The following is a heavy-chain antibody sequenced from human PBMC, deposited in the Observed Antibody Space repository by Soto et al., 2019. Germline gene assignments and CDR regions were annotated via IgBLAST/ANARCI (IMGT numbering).Heavy chain of an antibody. Sequence: QVQLVQSGAEVKKPGASVKVSCQASGYTFSNFGFSWVRQAPGQGLEWMGWISGYNGNTNYAERLQGRVTMTTDTSTSTAYMELKSLRYDDTAVYYCAREGQLGYWGQGTPVTVSS. J-gene: IGHJ4*02. V-gene: IGHV1-18*01. D-gene: IGHD6-6*01. CDR2: ISGYNGNT. CDR3: AREGQLGY. CDR1: GYTFSNFG.